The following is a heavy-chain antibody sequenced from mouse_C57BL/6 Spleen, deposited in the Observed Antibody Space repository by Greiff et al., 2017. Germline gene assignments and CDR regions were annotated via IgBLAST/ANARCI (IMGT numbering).Heavy chain of an antibody. CDR1: GYSITSGYY. Sequence: DVKLQESGPGLVKPSQSLSLTCSVTGYSITSGYYWNWIRQFPGNKLEWMGYISYDGSNNYNPSLKNRISITRDTSKNQFFLKLNSVTTEDTATYYCARDPYDGYSVWGQGTLVTVSA. J-gene: IGHJ3*01. V-gene: IGHV3-6*01. CDR3: ARDPYDGYSV. CDR2: ISYDGSN. D-gene: IGHD2-3*01.